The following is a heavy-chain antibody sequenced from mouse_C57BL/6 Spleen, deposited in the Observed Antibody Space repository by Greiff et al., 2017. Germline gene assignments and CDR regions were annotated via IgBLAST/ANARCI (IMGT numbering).Heavy chain of an antibody. CDR2: IDPSDSYT. J-gene: IGHJ2*01. CDR3: ARSGYGDYFDY. V-gene: IGHV1-50*01. CDR1: GYTFTSYW. D-gene: IGHD1-1*02. Sequence: QVQLQQPGAELVKPGASVKLSCKASGYTFTSYWMQWVKQRPGQGLEWIGEIDPSDSYTNYNQQFKGKATLTVDTSSSTAYMQLSSLTSEDSAVYYCARSGYGDYFDYWGQGTTLTVSS.